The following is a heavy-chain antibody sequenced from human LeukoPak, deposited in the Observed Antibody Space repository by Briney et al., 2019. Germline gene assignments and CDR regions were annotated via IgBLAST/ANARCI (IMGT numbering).Heavy chain of an antibody. J-gene: IGHJ6*02. V-gene: IGHV3-21*01. CDR2: ISSSSSYI. CDR3: ARDASVDSYGFFCYGMDV. D-gene: IGHD5-18*01. CDR1: GFTFSSYS. Sequence: PGGSLRLSCAASGFTFSSYSMNWVRQAPGKGLEWVSSISSSSSYIYYADSVKGRFTISRDNAKNSLYLQMNSLRAEDTAVYYCARDASVDSYGFFCYGMDVWGQGTTVTVSS.